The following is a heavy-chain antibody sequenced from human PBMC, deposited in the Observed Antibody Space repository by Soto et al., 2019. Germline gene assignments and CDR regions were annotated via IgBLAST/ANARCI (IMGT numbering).Heavy chain of an antibody. J-gene: IGHJ4*02. CDR1: GCSIRSGGYY. CDR3: ARAYSSSWYLDY. Sequence: PSETLSLARPVSGCSIRSGGYYWSWIRQHPGKGLEWIGYIYYSGSTYYNPSLKSRVTISVDTSKNQFSLKLSSVTAADTAVYYCARAYSSSWYLDYWGQGTLVTVSS. V-gene: IGHV4-31*03. D-gene: IGHD6-13*01. CDR2: IYYSGST.